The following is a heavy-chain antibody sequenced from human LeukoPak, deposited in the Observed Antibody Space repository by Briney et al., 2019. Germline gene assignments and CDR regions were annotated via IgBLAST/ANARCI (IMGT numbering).Heavy chain of an antibody. CDR2: INTNTGNP. D-gene: IGHD5-12*01. Sequence: ASVKVSCKASGYTFTTYGMNWVRQAPGQGLEWMGWINTNTGNPTYAQGFTGRFVFSLDTSVSTAYLQISSLKAEDTAVYYCAREGPIVAQLEWGQGTLVTVSS. CDR3: AREGPIVAQLE. J-gene: IGHJ4*02. CDR1: GYTFTTYG. V-gene: IGHV7-4-1*02.